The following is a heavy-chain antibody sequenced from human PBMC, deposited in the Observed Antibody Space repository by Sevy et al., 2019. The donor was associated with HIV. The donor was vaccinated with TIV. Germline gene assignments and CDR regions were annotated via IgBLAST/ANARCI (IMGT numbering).Heavy chain of an antibody. D-gene: IGHD6-13*01. Sequence: GGSLRLSCVASGFTLNSYWMHWVRQAPGKGLEWVANIKQDGSVKYYVDSVKGRFTISRDNARNLLYLQMNSLRVAVTALYYCVRAIAADGSFWGQGTLVTVSS. CDR3: VRAIAADGSF. V-gene: IGHV3-7*01. CDR2: IKQDGSVK. J-gene: IGHJ4*02. CDR1: GFTLNSYW.